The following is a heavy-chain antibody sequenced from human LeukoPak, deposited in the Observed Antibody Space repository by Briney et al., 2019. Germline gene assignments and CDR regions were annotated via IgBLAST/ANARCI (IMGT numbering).Heavy chain of an antibody. D-gene: IGHD1-26*01. CDR2: ISSSGSYI. Sequence: GGSLRLSCAASGFTFSSYSMNWVRQAPGKGLEWVSSISSSGSYIYYADSVKGRFTISRDNAKNSLYLQMNSLRAEDTAVYYCARDSTIVGATTSDYWGQGTLVTVSS. J-gene: IGHJ4*02. CDR3: ARDSTIVGATTSDY. CDR1: GFTFSSYS. V-gene: IGHV3-21*01.